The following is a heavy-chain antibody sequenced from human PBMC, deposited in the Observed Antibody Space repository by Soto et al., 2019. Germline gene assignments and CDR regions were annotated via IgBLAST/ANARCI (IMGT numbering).Heavy chain of an antibody. CDR1: GFTFSTYA. CDR3: AKQRAGYGSGSDTYYFDF. Sequence: PVGSLRLSCSTSGFTFSTYAMNWVRQAAGKGLEWVSALSGSGGTTYYADSVRGRFTISRDNSKNTLFLQMNSLRAEDTALYYCAKQRAGYGSGSDTYYFDFWGQGTPVTVS. J-gene: IGHJ4*02. D-gene: IGHD3-10*01. CDR2: LSGSGGTT. V-gene: IGHV3-23*01.